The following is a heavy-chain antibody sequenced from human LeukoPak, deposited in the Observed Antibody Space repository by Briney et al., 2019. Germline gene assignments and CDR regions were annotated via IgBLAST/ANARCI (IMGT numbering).Heavy chain of an antibody. Sequence: GGSLRLSCAASGFTFSDHYMDWVRQAPGRGLEWVGRTRNKANNYATEYAASVKGRFTISRDDSKNSLYLQMNSLKTEDTAVYYCAGTYDSSDYSFDYWGQGTLVTVSS. D-gene: IGHD3-22*01. J-gene: IGHJ4*02. CDR1: GFTFSDHY. V-gene: IGHV3-72*01. CDR3: AGTYDSSDYSFDY. CDR2: TRNKANNYAT.